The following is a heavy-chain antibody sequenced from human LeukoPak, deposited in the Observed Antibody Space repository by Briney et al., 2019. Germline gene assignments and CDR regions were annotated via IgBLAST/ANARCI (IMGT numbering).Heavy chain of an antibody. Sequence: QPGGSLRLSCAASGFTFSSYAMSWVRQAPGKGLEWVSVISGGGGSTYYADSVKGRFTISRDNSKNTLYLQMNSLRAEDTAVYYCAKDRAIFGVVIPFDPWGQGTLVTVSS. V-gene: IGHV3-23*01. J-gene: IGHJ5*02. CDR3: AKDRAIFGVVIPFDP. CDR2: ISGGGGST. D-gene: IGHD3-3*01. CDR1: GFTFSSYA.